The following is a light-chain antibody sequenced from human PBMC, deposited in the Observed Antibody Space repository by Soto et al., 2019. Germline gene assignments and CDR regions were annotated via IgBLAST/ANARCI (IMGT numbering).Light chain of an antibody. Sequence: QSVLTQPASVSGSPGQSITISCTGTTSDVGNHYLVSWYQQHPDKAPKVIISEASERPSGVSDRFSGSKSGNAASLTISGLQAEDEAVYHFYSCATSSTRFGGGTKLTVL. CDR2: EAS. J-gene: IGLJ3*02. CDR1: TSDVGNHYL. V-gene: IGLV2-23*01. CDR3: YSCATSSTR.